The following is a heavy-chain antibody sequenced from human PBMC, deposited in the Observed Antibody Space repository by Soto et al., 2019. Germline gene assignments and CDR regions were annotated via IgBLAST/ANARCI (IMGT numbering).Heavy chain of an antibody. Sequence: ASVKVSCKASGFTFTSSAVQWVRQARGQRLEWIGWIVVGSGNTNYAQKFQERVTITRDMSTSTAYMERSSLRSEDTAVYYCAAGIQKKGEWELPQDYYGMDVWGQGTTVTVSS. CDR3: AAGIQKKGEWELPQDYYGMDV. D-gene: IGHD1-26*01. CDR1: GFTFTSSA. V-gene: IGHV1-58*01. J-gene: IGHJ6*02. CDR2: IVVGSGNT.